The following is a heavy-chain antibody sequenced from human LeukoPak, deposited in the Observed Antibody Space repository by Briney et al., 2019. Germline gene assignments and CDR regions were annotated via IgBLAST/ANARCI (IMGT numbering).Heavy chain of an antibody. V-gene: IGHV3-21*01. Sequence: GGSLRLSCAASGFTFSSHSMNWVRQAPGKGLEWVSSINSIGSYIYYADSVKGRFTISRDNAKNSLYLQMNSLRAEDTAVYYCARFIAAPYYFDYWGRGTLVTVSS. CDR1: GFTFSSHS. CDR2: INSIGSYI. J-gene: IGHJ4*02. D-gene: IGHD6-13*01. CDR3: ARFIAAPYYFDY.